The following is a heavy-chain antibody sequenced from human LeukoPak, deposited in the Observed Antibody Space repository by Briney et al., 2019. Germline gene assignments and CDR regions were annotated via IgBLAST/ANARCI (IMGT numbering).Heavy chain of an antibody. CDR3: ARVLVYALDYGMDV. J-gene: IGHJ6*02. V-gene: IGHV1-8*01. CDR1: GYTFTSYD. Sequence: GASVKVSCKASGYTFTSYDINWVRQATGQGLEWMGWMNPNSGNTGYAQKFQGRVTMTRNTSISTAYMELSSLRSEGTAVYYCARVLVYALDYGMDVWGQGTTVTVSS. CDR2: MNPNSGNT. D-gene: IGHD5/OR15-5a*01.